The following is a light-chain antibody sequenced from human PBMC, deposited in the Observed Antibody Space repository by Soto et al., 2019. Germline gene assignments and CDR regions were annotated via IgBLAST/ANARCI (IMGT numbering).Light chain of an antibody. CDR1: QTISSN. V-gene: IGKV3-15*01. CDR2: GAS. J-gene: IGKJ5*01. CDR3: QQYNKWPLIT. Sequence: EVVMTQSPATLSASPGERATLACRAGQTISSNLAWYQQKPGQAPRLLIYGASTRATGIPARFSGSGSGTEFTLTISSLRPEDFAVYYCQQYNKWPLITLGQGTRLEMK.